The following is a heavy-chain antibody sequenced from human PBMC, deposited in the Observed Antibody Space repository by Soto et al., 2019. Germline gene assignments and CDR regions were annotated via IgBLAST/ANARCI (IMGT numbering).Heavy chain of an antibody. Sequence: EVQLLESGGDLVQPGGSLRLSCAASGSTFSSYAMSWVRQAPGKGLEWVSVISGSGGSTFYADSVKGRFTISGDKSKNTLHLQMNSLRAEDTALYFCAKMSDGWYGAFHVWGQGTMVTVSS. V-gene: IGHV3-23*01. D-gene: IGHD6-19*01. J-gene: IGHJ3*01. CDR1: GSTFSSYA. CDR3: AKMSDGWYGAFHV. CDR2: ISGSGGST.